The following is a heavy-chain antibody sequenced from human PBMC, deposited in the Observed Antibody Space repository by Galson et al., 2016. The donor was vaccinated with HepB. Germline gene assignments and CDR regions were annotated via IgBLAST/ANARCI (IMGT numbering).Heavy chain of an antibody. CDR1: GFTFKDVW. CDR3: ARGSYGGSYDDVFDI. Sequence: SLRLSCAASGFTFKDVWMSWVRQAPGKGLEWVSCIDSSSSYIYYADSVKGRFTISRDNANHSLYLQMNSLRAEDTAVYYCARGSYGGSYDDVFDIWGQGTMVTVSS. J-gene: IGHJ3*02. D-gene: IGHD1-26*01. CDR2: IDSSSSYI. V-gene: IGHV3-21*01.